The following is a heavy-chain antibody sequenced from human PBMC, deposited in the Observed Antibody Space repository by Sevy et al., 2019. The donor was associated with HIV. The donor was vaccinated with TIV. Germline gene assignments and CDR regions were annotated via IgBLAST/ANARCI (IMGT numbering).Heavy chain of an antibody. Sequence: ASVKVSCKDSGGTFSTYAISWVRQAPGQGLEWMGVIIPIFGTANYAQKFQGRVTITADESTSTAYMELTSLKSDDTAVYYCARGGGVGATTTPDSWGQGTLVTVSS. V-gene: IGHV1-69*13. J-gene: IGHJ4*02. CDR1: GGTFSTYA. D-gene: IGHD1-26*01. CDR3: ARGGGVGATTTPDS. CDR2: IIPIFGTA.